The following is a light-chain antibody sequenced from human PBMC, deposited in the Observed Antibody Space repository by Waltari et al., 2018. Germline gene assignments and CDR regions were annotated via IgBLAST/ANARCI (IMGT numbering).Light chain of an antibody. V-gene: IGLV2-23*01. CDR1: SSDVGSYNL. CDR3: CSYAGSSNWV. CDR2: EDS. Sequence: QSALTQPASVSGSPGQSITISCTGTSSDVGSYNLVSWYQQHPGKAPKLMIYEDSKRPSGVSIRFSGSKSGNTASLTISGLQAEDEADYYCCSYAGSSNWVFGGGTKLTVL. J-gene: IGLJ3*02.